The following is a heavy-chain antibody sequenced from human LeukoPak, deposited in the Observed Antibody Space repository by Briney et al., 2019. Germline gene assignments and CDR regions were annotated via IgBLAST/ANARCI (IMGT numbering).Heavy chain of an antibody. Sequence: ASVKVSCKASGGTFSSYAISWVRQAPGQGLEWMGGIIPIFGTANYAQKFQGRVTTTADESTSTAYMELSSLRCEDTGVYYCARYGSRDGDYYYYGMDVWGKGTTVTVSS. V-gene: IGHV1-69*01. CDR3: ARYGSRDGDYYYYGMDV. CDR2: IIPIFGTA. J-gene: IGHJ6*04. D-gene: IGHD5-24*01. CDR1: GGTFSSYA.